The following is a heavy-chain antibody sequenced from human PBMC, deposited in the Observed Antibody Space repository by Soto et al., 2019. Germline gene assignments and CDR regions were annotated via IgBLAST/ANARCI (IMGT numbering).Heavy chain of an antibody. CDR3: ARDSPRNRRYSSGWYLGFDY. CDR2: ISAYNGNT. V-gene: IGHV1-18*01. D-gene: IGHD6-19*01. CDR1: GYTFTSYG. J-gene: IGHJ4*02. Sequence: ASVKVSCKASGYTFTSYGISWVRQAPGQGLEWMGWISAYNGNTNYAQKLQGRVTMTTDTSTSTAYMELRSLRSDDTAVYYCARDSPRNRRYSSGWYLGFDYWGQGTLVTVSS.